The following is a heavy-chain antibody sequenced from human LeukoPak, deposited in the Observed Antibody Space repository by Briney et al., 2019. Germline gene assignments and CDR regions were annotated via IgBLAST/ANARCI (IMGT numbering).Heavy chain of an antibody. CDR3: ARSGDSSGWDFNY. V-gene: IGHV4-61*02. J-gene: IGHJ4*02. Sequence: SETLSLTCTVSGGSTSSGSYYWSWIRQPAGKGLEWIGRVYTSGSTNYNPSLKSRVTISVDTSKNQFSLKLSSVTAADTAVYYCARSGDSSGWDFNYWGQGTLVTVSS. CDR1: GGSTSSGSYY. D-gene: IGHD6-19*01. CDR2: VYTSGST.